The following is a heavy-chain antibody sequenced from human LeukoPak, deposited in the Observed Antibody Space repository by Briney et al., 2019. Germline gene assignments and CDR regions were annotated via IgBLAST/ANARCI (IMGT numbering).Heavy chain of an antibody. J-gene: IGHJ4*02. CDR3: ARDLYSSGWGYFDY. V-gene: IGHV4-38-2*02. Sequence: SETLSLTCTISGYSISSGYYWGRIRQPPGKGLEWIGSIYHSGSTYHNPSLKSRVTISLDTSENQFSLKLSPVTAADTAVYYCARDLYSSGWGYFDYWGQGTLVTVSS. CDR1: GYSISSGYY. CDR2: IYHSGST. D-gene: IGHD6-19*01.